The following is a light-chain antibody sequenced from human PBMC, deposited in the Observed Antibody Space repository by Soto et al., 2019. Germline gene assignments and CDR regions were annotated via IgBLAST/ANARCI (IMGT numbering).Light chain of an antibody. CDR3: QQYDGTPFT. Sequence: IQITQSQSSLSASVGDRVTITCRASQSMGTYLNWYQQRPGKAPRLLIYAASNVESEVPARFSGSGSGTDFTLTITSLEPEDFAIYYCQQYDGTPFTFGQGTKLEIK. CDR1: QSMGTY. V-gene: IGKV1-39*01. CDR2: AAS. J-gene: IGKJ2*01.